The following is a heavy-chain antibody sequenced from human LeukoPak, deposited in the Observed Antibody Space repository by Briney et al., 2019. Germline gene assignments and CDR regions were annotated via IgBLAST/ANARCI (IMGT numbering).Heavy chain of an antibody. Sequence: ASVNVSCKASGYTFTTYAVSLVRQAPGQGLEWMGWISTYNGNTEYVKSLQGRVTMTTDTSSSTAYMELRGLKSDDTAVYYCARFWTGYLPDYWGQGTLVTVSS. CDR2: ISTYNGNT. J-gene: IGHJ4*02. V-gene: IGHV1-18*01. CDR1: GYTFTTYA. CDR3: ARFWTGYLPDY. D-gene: IGHD3/OR15-3a*01.